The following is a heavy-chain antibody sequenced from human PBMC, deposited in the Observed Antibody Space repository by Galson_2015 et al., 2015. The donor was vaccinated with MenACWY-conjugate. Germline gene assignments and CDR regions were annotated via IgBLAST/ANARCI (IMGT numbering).Heavy chain of an antibody. Sequence: ETLSLTCAVSGYSISSGYYWGWIRQPPGQGLEWIGSIYHSGRTYFNPSLKSRLTMSVDTSKNQFSLKLSSVTAADTAVYYCAREYGDYDYWGQGTLVTVSS. D-gene: IGHD4-17*01. CDR3: AREYGDYDY. CDR2: IYHSGRT. CDR1: GYSISSGYY. V-gene: IGHV4-38-2*02. J-gene: IGHJ4*02.